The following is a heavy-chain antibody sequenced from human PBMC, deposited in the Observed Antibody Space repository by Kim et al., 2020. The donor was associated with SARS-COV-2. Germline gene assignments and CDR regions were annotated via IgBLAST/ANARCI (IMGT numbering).Heavy chain of an antibody. J-gene: IGHJ6*02. CDR1: GYTFTGYY. D-gene: IGHD3-10*01. CDR3: ARDGITMVRGAPFGYYGMDV. CDR2: IDPNSGGT. Sequence: ASVKVSCKASGYTFTGYYMHWVRQAPGQGLEWMGWIDPNSGGTNYAQKFQGWVTMTRDTSISTAYMELSRLRSDDTAVYYCARDGITMVRGAPFGYYGMDVWGQGATVTVSS. V-gene: IGHV1-2*04.